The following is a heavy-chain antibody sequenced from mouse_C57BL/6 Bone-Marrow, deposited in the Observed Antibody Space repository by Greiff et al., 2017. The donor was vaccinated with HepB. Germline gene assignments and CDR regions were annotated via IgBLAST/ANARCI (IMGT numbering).Heavy chain of an antibody. J-gene: IGHJ2*01. Sequence: VQLQQSGTVLARPGASVKMSCKTSGYTFTSYWMHWVKQRPGQGLEWKGAIYPGNSDTSYNQKFKGKAKLTAVTSASTAYMELSSLTNEDSAVYYCTIAGYWGQGTTLTVSS. CDR2: IYPGNSDT. CDR1: GYTFTSYW. CDR3: TIAGY. V-gene: IGHV1-5*01.